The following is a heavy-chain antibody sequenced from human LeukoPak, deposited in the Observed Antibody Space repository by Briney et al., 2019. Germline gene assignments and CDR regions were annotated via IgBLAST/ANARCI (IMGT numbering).Heavy chain of an antibody. J-gene: IGHJ4*02. CDR2: MSPNSGDT. V-gene: IGHV1-8*02. CDR1: GYTFTSYD. Sequence: ASVKVSCKASGYTFTSYDINWVRQVTGQGLEWMGWMSPNSGDTGYAQKFQGRVNMTRNTSISTAYMELSSLRSDDTAVYYCARGVPRYCRSPGRASPGICGVYWGQGTLVTVSS. CDR3: ARGVPRYCRSPGRASPGICGVY. D-gene: IGHD2-2*01.